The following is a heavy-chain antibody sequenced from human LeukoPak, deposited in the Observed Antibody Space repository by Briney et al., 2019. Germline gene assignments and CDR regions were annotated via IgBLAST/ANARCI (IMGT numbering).Heavy chain of an antibody. CDR3: ARLAVAGPPHQDY. V-gene: IGHV3-53*01. Sequence: GGSLRLSCAVAGFTVSSNYMSWVRQAPGKGLEWVSVIYSGGSTYYADSVKGRFTISRDNSKNTLYLQMNSLRAEDTAVYYCARLAVAGPPHQDYWGQGTLVTVSS. J-gene: IGHJ4*02. D-gene: IGHD6-19*01. CDR1: GFTVSSNY. CDR2: IYSGGST.